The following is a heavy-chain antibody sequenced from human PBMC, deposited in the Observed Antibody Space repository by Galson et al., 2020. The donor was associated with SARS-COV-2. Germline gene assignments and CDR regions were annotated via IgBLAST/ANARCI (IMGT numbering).Heavy chain of an antibody. D-gene: IGHD4-17*01. J-gene: IGHJ4*02. CDR2: IHSSRNT. Sequence: SETLSLTCTVSGDSISSDDFYWSWIRQTPGTSLEWIGDIHSSRNTYYNPSLMSRGTISVDTSKNQFSLRLSSVTAADTAVYFCARTSSTATREYYFDYWGRGTLVSVSS. CDR1: GDSISSDDFY. V-gene: IGHV4-30-4*01. CDR3: ARTSSTATREYYFDY.